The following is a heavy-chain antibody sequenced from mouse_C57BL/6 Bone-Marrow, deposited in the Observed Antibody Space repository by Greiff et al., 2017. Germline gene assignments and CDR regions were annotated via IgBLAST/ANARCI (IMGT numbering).Heavy chain of an antibody. V-gene: IGHV1-39*01. D-gene: IGHD1-1*01. CDR3: ARSTVVARYWYFDV. J-gene: IGHJ1*03. CDR1: GYSFTDYN. CDR2: INPNYGTT. Sequence: QLQQSGPELVKPGASVKISCKASGYSFTDYNMNWVKQSNGKSLEWIGVINPNYGTTSYNQKFKGKATLTVDQSSSTAYMQLNSLTSEDSAVYYCARSTVVARYWYFDVWGTGTTVTVSS.